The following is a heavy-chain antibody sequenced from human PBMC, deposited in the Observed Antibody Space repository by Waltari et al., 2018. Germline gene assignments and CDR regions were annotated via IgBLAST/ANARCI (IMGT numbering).Heavy chain of an antibody. D-gene: IGHD3-22*01. J-gene: IGHJ6*01. CDR3: ANHRPGGYGMEV. Sequence: EVQLVESGGGLVQPGGSLRLSCAASEFTFRNFWMHWVRQAPGKGLVWCSSIYNTGRKTRYADSVKGRFTISRDNAKNTLYLQMNSLRVEETAVYYCANHRPGGYGMEVWGQGTTVTVSS. CDR1: EFTFRNFW. V-gene: IGHV3-74*01. CDR2: IYNTGRKT.